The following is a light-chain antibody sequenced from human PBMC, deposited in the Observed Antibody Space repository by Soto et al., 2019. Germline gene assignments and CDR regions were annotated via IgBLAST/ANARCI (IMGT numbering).Light chain of an antibody. CDR1: QNVSNW. J-gene: IGKJ2*01. CDR3: QQYSKEST. V-gene: IGKV1-5*03. CDR2: KSS. Sequence: DVEMTQSPSTLPTSIGDRVTINCRASQNVSNWLAWYQQKPGKAPKLLIYKSSRLESGVPSRFSAGGSGTDFTLTINSLPSDDFATYFCQQYSKESTFGQGTKLEIK.